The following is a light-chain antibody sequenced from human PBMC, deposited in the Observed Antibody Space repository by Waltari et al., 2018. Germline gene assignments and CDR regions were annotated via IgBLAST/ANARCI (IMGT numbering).Light chain of an antibody. CDR3: AAWDDSLNGRV. CDR1: SSNIGRNT. Sequence: QSVLTQPPSASGTPGQRVTISCSGSSSNIGRNTINRYQQLPGTAPKLPIYSNNQRPSGVPDRFSGSKSGTSASLAISGLQSEDEADYYCAAWDDSLNGRVFGGGTKLTVL. CDR2: SNN. V-gene: IGLV1-44*01. J-gene: IGLJ3*02.